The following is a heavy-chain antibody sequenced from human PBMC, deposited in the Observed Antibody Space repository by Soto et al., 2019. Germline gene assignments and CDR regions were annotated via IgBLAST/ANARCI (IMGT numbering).Heavy chain of an antibody. CDR1: GFTLTNVW. CDR3: SHGYGQYFDS. V-gene: IGHV3-15*07. Sequence: LRLSCAVSGFTLTNVWMNCVRHAPGKGLEWVGRIKSKTDGGTTDYAAPVKGRFTISRDGSKNTLYLQMNSLKTEDTAVYYCSHGYGQYFDSWGQGTLVTVSS. D-gene: IGHD5-18*01. CDR2: IKSKTDGGTT. J-gene: IGHJ4*02.